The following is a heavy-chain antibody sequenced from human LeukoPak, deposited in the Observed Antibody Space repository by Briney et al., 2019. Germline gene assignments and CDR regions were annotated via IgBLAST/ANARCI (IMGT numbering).Heavy chain of an antibody. CDR1: GGSISSSNW. CDR3: AKDSVAATHLVRLSRRSHYFDY. CDR2: IYHSGST. J-gene: IGHJ4*02. Sequence: SGTLSLTCAVSGGSISSSNWRSWVRQPPGKGLEWIGEIYHSGSTNYNPSLKSRVTISVDKSKNQFSLKLSSVTAADTAVYYCAKDSVAATHLVRLSRRSHYFDYWGQGTLVTVSS. V-gene: IGHV4-4*02. D-gene: IGHD2-15*01.